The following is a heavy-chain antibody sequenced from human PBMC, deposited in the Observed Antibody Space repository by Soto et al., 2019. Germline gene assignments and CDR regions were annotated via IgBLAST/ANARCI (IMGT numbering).Heavy chain of an antibody. CDR1: GGSFSGYY. CDR2: INHSGST. Sequence: SETLSLTCAVYGGSFSGYYWSWIRQPPGKGLEWIGEINHSGSTNYNPSLKSRVTISVDTSKNQFSLKLSSVTAADTAVYYCARGWVVAATHFVFSWFDPWGQGTLVTVS. CDR3: ARGWVVAATHFVFSWFDP. V-gene: IGHV4-34*01. J-gene: IGHJ5*02. D-gene: IGHD2-15*01.